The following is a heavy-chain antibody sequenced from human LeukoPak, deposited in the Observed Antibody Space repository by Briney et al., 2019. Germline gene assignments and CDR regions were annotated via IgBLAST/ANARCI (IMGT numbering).Heavy chain of an antibody. V-gene: IGHV1-18*01. CDR3: ARTPARYCSSTSCRILDY. J-gene: IGHJ4*02. CDR1: GYTFTSYG. D-gene: IGHD2-2*01. CDR2: ISAYNGNT. Sequence: APVKVSCKASGYTFTSYGISWVRQAPGQGLEWMGWISAYNGNTNYAQKLQGRVTMTTDTSTSTAYMELRSLRSDDTAVYYCARTPARYCSSTSCRILDYWGQGTLVTVSS.